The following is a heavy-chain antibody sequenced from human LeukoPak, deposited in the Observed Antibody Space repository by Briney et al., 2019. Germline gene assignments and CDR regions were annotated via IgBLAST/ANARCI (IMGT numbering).Heavy chain of an antibody. CDR2: IKSKTDGETA. CDR3: TTVGVYYDLLAGYHDS. J-gene: IGHJ4*02. Sequence: GGSLRLSCAASGFTFSNAWMSWVRQAPGKGLEWVGHIKSKTDGETADYAAPMKGRFTISRVDSKNTLYPQMTSLKTENTAVYYCTTVGVYYDLLAGYHDSWGQGTLVTVSS. V-gene: IGHV3-15*01. D-gene: IGHD3-9*01. CDR1: GFTFSNAW.